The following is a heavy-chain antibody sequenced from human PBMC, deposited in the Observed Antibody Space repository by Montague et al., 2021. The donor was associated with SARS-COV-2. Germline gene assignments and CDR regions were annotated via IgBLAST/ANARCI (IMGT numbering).Heavy chain of an antibody. Sequence: SLRLSCAASGFTFSSYAMHWVRQAPGKGLEWVAVISYDGSNKYYADSVKGRFTISRDNSKNTLYLQMNSLRAEDTAVYYCARDPFYYDILTGYIYPAYYYYYGMDVWGQGTTATVSS. CDR1: GFTFSSYA. J-gene: IGHJ6*02. D-gene: IGHD3-9*01. V-gene: IGHV3-30-3*01. CDR3: ARDPFYYDILTGYIYPAYYYYYGMDV. CDR2: ISYDGSNK.